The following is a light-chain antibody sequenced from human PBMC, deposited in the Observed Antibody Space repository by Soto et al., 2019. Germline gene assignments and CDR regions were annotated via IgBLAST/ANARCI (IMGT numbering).Light chain of an antibody. Sequence: SYELTQPPSVSVSPGQAARITCSGDQLGDKYASWYQQRPGRSPVLVIYQDTKRPSGIPERFSGSNSGNTATLTISGTQTMDEADYYCQAWDSSTVVFGGGTKVTVL. CDR2: QDT. J-gene: IGLJ2*01. V-gene: IGLV3-1*01. CDR3: QAWDSSTVV. CDR1: QLGDKY.